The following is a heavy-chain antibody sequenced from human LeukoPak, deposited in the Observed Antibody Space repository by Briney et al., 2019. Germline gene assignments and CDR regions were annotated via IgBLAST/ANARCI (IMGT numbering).Heavy chain of an antibody. CDR2: IWYGGSNK. CDR3: ARDQSGYSGYFGRHYYYYYGMDV. J-gene: IGHJ6*02. V-gene: IGHV3-33*01. CDR1: GFTFSSYG. D-gene: IGHD5-12*01. Sequence: GGSLRLSCGASGFTFSSYGMQWVRQAPGKGLEWVAVIWYGGSNKYYADSVKGRFTISRDSSKNTLYLQMNSLRAEDTAVYYCARDQSGYSGYFGRHYYYYYGMDVWGQGTTVTVSS.